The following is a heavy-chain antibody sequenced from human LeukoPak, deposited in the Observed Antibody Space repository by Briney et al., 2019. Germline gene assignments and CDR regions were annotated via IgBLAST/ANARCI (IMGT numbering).Heavy chain of an antibody. D-gene: IGHD5/OR15-5a*01. J-gene: IGHJ4*02. CDR3: ATARDRNSVYSSLDY. Sequence: ASVKVSCKASGYTFTGYYMHWVRQAPGQGLEWMGWINPNSGGTNYAQKFQGRVTMTRDTSISTAYMELSSLRSDDTAVYYCATARDRNSVYSSLDYWGQGTLVTDSS. CDR1: GYTFTGYY. V-gene: IGHV1-2*02. CDR2: INPNSGGT.